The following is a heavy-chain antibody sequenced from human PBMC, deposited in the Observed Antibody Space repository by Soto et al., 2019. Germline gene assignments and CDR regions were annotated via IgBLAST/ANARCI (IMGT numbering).Heavy chain of an antibody. CDR1: GFTFSPYG. CDR2: IWYDGSNK. J-gene: IGHJ4*02. Sequence: QVQLVESGGGVVQPGRSLRLSCAASGFTFSPYGIHWVRQAPGKGLEGVAVIWYDGSNKYYADSVKGRFTISRDNSKNTLYLQMNSLRVQDTAVYYCARAQSYGRFWFDYWCQGTQVSVSS. D-gene: IGHD3-3*01. V-gene: IGHV3-33*01. CDR3: ARAQSYGRFWFDY.